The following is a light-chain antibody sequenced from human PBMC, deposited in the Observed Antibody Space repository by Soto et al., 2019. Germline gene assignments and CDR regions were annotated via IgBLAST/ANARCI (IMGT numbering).Light chain of an antibody. CDR2: EVS. V-gene: IGKV2D-29*01. Sequence: DIVMTQTPLSLSVTPGQPASISCKSSQSLLHSDGKTYLYWYLQKPGQPPQLLIYEVSNRFSGVPDRFIGSGSGTDFTLTISSLEPEDFAVYYCQHYGRSPPSWTFGQGTKVEIK. CDR3: QHYGRSPPSWT. CDR1: QSLLHSDGKTY. J-gene: IGKJ1*01.